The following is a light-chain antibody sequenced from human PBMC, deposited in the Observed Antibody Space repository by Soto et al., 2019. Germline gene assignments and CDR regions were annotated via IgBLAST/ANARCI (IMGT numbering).Light chain of an antibody. J-gene: IGLJ2*01. CDR2: LEGSGSY. V-gene: IGLV4-60*02. CDR3: ETWDRLVV. Sequence: QSVLTQSSSASASLGSSVKLTCTLSSGHSSYIIAWHQQQPGKAPRYLMKLEGSGSYNKGSGVPDRFSGSSSGADRYLTISNLQFEDEADYYCETWDRLVVFGGGTKVTVL. CDR1: SGHSSYI.